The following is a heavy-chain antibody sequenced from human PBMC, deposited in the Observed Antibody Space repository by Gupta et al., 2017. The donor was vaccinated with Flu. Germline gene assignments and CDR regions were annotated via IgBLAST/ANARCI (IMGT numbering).Heavy chain of an antibody. CDR3: ERYTRCHDNSCYRADGMDG. J-gene: IGHJ6*02. V-gene: IGHV4-39*01. Sequence: LPLQESGPGLAMRSAPLSLTCTVSGGSISSDTSYWAWIRQPPGKGLEWIGSIYYRGRTDDNPSLKSRVTIYVDPSKSQSTLKMMSVNAADTDVYDCERYTRCHDNSCYRADGMDGWGQGTTVTVSS. CDR1: GGSISSDTSY. D-gene: IGHD2-2*01. CDR2: IYYRGRT.